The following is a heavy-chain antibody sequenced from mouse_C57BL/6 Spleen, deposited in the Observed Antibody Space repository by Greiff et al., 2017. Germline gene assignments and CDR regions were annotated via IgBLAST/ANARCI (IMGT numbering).Heavy chain of an antibody. CDR3: ARNYGSSWGFAY. J-gene: IGHJ3*01. D-gene: IGHD1-1*01. CDR1: GYAFSSSW. V-gene: IGHV1-82*01. CDR2: IYPGDGDT. Sequence: QVQLQQSGPELVKPGASVKISCKASGYAFSSSWMNWVKQRPGKGLEWIGRIYPGDGDTNYNGKFKGKATLTADKSSSTAYMQLSSLTSEYSAVYFCARNYGSSWGFAYWGQGTLVTVSA.